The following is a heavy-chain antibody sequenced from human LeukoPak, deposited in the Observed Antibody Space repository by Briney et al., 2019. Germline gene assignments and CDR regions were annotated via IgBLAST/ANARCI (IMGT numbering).Heavy chain of an antibody. Sequence: GGSLRLSCVASAFTFARHWMSWVRQAPGKPLEWVATIRQDGSAIHYLDSVKGRFIISRDNARNSLSLQMDSLRVEDTAVYYCARLSGESTIFDYWGQGTLVTVSS. V-gene: IGHV3-7*01. CDR2: IRQDGSAI. CDR1: AFTFARHW. J-gene: IGHJ4*02. CDR3: ARLSGESTIFDY. D-gene: IGHD5/OR15-5a*01.